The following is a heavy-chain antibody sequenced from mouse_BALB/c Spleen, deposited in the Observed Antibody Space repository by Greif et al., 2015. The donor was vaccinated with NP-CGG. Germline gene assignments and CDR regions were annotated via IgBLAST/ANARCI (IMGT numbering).Heavy chain of an antibody. CDR3: ARGTGYGSSYWYFDV. Sequence: EVKLVESGGGLVQPGGSRKLSCAASGFTFSSFGMHWVRQAPEKGLEWVAYISSGSSTIYYADTVKGRFTISRDNPKNTLFLQMTSLRSEDTAMHYCARGTGYGSSYWYFDVWGAGTTVTVSS. V-gene: IGHV5-17*02. CDR1: GFTFSSFG. CDR2: ISSGSSTI. J-gene: IGHJ1*01. D-gene: IGHD1-1*01.